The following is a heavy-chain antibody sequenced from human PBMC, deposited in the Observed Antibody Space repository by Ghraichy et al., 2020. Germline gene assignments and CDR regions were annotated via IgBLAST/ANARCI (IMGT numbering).Heavy chain of an antibody. CDR2: ISAYNGNT. D-gene: IGHD3-3*01. Sequence: ASVKVSCKASGYTFTSHGLSWVRQAPGQGLEWMGWISAYNGNTRYPQQFQDRVTMTTDTSTSTAYMELRSLRSDDTAVYYCAREPNPTYYDFWSGQPRGFCDYWGQGTLVTVSS. CDR1: GYTFTSHG. J-gene: IGHJ4*02. V-gene: IGHV1-18*01. CDR3: AREPNPTYYDFWSGQPRGFCDY.